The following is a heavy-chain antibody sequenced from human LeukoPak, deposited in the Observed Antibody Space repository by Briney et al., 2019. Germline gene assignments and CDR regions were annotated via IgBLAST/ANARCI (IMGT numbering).Heavy chain of an antibody. CDR1: GCTFSSYA. D-gene: IGHD3-22*01. J-gene: IGHJ3*02. V-gene: IGHV1-2*02. CDR2: INPNSGGT. CDR3: ARGWFVGVNTNDVFVI. Sequence: ASVKVSCKASGCTFSSYAISWVRQAPGQGLEWMGWINPNSGGTNYAQKFQGGVIMTRDTSISTAYMELSRLRSDDTAVYYCARGWFVGVNTNDVFVIGGRGTSVSVSS.